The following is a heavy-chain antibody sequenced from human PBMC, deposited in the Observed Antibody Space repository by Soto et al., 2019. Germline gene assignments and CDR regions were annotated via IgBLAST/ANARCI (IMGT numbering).Heavy chain of an antibody. CDR2: IYYSGST. Sequence: PSETLSLTCTVSGGSISSYYWSWIRQPPGKGLEWIGYIYYSGSTNYNPSLKRRVTISVDTSKNQFSLKLSSVTAADTAVYYCGREGFQKLPNYDFWSGQYYYYGMDVWGQGTTVTVSS. CDR3: GREGFQKLPNYDFWSGQYYYYGMDV. D-gene: IGHD3-3*01. J-gene: IGHJ6*02. CDR1: GGSISSYY. V-gene: IGHV4-59*01.